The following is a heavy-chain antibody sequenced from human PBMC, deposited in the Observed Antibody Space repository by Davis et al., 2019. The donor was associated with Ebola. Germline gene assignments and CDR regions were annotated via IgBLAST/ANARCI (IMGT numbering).Heavy chain of an antibody. CDR3: ARRQRYDYVWGSYRSAYYFDY. CDR2: IYPGDSDT. V-gene: IGHV5-51*01. J-gene: IGHJ4*02. Sequence: GESLKISCKGSGYSFTSYWIGWVRQMPGKGLEWMGIIYPGDSDTRYSPSFQGQVTLSADKSISTAYLQWSSLNASDTAMYYCARRQRYDYVWGSYRSAYYFDYWGQGTLVTVSS. CDR1: GYSFTSYW. D-gene: IGHD3-16*02.